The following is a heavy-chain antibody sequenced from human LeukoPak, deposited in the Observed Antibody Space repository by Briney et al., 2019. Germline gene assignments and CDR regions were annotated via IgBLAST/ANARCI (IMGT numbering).Heavy chain of an antibody. CDR1: GFTFSSNG. CDR2: IGATGGTI. Sequence: GGSLRLSCAASGFTFSSNGMNWVRQAPGKGLEGVSYIGATGGTIYYADSVKGRFTISRDNAKNSLYLQMNSLRVEDTALYYCARNYPDGGGGRYFDWLAVFWGQGTLVTVSS. D-gene: IGHD3-9*01. J-gene: IGHJ4*02. V-gene: IGHV3-48*04. CDR3: ARNYPDGGGGRYFDWLAVF.